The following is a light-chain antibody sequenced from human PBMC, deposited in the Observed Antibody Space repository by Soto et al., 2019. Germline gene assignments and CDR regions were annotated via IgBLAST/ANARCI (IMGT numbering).Light chain of an antibody. J-gene: IGKJ2*01. V-gene: IGKV1-39*01. Sequence: DIQMTQSPSSLSASVGDRVTITCRASQSISSYLNWYQQKPEEAPKLLIYAASNLQGGVPSRFSGSGSGTDFRLTISRSRPKDFATYDGQQSYRTTPYTFGQETKLE. CDR2: AAS. CDR3: QQSYRTTPYT. CDR1: QSISSY.